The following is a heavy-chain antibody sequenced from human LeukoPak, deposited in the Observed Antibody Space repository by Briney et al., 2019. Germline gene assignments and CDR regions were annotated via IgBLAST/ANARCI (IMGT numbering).Heavy chain of an antibody. J-gene: IGHJ4*02. V-gene: IGHV3-23*01. CDR1: GFTFSSYA. CDR3: ATGADYYDSSGYYCHY. Sequence: GGSLRLSCAASGFTFSSYAMSWVRQAPGKGLEWVSAISGSGGSTYYADSVKGRFTISRDNSKNTLYLQMNSLRAEDTAVYYCATGADYYDSSGYYCHYWGQGTLVTVSS. CDR2: ISGSGGST. D-gene: IGHD3-22*01.